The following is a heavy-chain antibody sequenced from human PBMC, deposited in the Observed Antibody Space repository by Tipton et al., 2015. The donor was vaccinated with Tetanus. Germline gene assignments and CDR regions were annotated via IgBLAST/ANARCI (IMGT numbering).Heavy chain of an antibody. CDR3: ARDLPIVGASFDY. CDR1: GFTFSSYA. V-gene: IGHV3-23*01. CDR2: ISGSGGST. J-gene: IGHJ4*02. Sequence: SLRLSCAASGFTFSSYAMSWVRQAPGKGLEWVSAISGSGGSTYYADSVKGRFTISRDNSKNTLYLQMNSLRAEDTAVYYCARDLPIVGASFDYWGQGTLVTVSS. D-gene: IGHD1-26*01.